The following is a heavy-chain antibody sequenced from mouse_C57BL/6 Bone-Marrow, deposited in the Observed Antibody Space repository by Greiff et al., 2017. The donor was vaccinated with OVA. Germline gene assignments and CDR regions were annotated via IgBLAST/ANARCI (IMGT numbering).Heavy chain of an antibody. Sequence: QVQLQQPGAELVKPGASVKLSCKASGYTFTSYWMHWVKQRPGRGLEWIGRIDPNSGGTKYNEKFKGKATLTVDKPSSTAYMQLSSLTSEDSAVYYCARDRARGCAYWGQGTLVTVSA. V-gene: IGHV1-72*01. CDR2: IDPNSGGT. CDR1: GYTFTSYW. J-gene: IGHJ3*01. D-gene: IGHD3-2*01. CDR3: ARDRARGCAY.